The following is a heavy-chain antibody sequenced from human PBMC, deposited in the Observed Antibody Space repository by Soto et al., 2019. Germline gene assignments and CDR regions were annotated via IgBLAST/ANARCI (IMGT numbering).Heavy chain of an antibody. CDR3: ARDPSIAVACTNWFDP. CDR1: GYIFTSYG. J-gene: IGHJ5*02. D-gene: IGHD6-19*01. V-gene: IGHV1-18*01. CDR2: ISAYNGNT. Sequence: QVQLVQSGAEVKKPGASVKVSCKASGYIFTSYGISWVRQAPGQGLEWMGWISAYNGNTNYAQKLQGRVTMTTDTSTSTAYMELRSLRSDDTAVYYCARDPSIAVACTNWFDPWGQGTLVTVSS.